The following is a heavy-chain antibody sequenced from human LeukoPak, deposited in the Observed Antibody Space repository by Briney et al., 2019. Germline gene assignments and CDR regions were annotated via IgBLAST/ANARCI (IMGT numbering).Heavy chain of an antibody. V-gene: IGHV4-39*01. CDR1: GGSISSSSYH. Sequence: PSGTLSLTCTVSGGSISSSSYHWGRIPQPPGKGQEWIGSIYYSGSTYYNPSLKCRVSISVEMSKTQFYLKLSSVTAADTAVYYCARHGVAVAGRVDYFDYWGQGTLVTVSS. D-gene: IGHD6-19*01. J-gene: IGHJ4*02. CDR3: ARHGVAVAGRVDYFDY. CDR2: IYYSGST.